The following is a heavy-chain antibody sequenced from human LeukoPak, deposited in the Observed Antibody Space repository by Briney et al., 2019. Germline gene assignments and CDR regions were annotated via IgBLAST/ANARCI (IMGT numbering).Heavy chain of an antibody. CDR1: GGFISNINW. Sequence: SETLSLTCAVSGGFISNINWWSWVRQPPGRGLEWIGEVHQSGVTNYNPSLKSRVTISLDKSNNQFSLKPNSVTAADTAVYFCAENGPWSLKYWGQGTLVTVSS. CDR2: VHQSGVT. D-gene: IGHD2-15*01. V-gene: IGHV4-4*02. J-gene: IGHJ4*02. CDR3: AENGPWSLKY.